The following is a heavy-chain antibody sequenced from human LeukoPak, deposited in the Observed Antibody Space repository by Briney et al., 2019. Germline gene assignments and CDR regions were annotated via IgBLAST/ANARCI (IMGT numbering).Heavy chain of an antibody. CDR3: ARVAPSWDCSSTSCPDWFDP. D-gene: IGHD2-2*01. CDR1: GFTFSDYY. Sequence: GGSLRLSCAASGFTFSDYYMSWIRQAPGKGLEWVSYIISSGSTIYYADSVKGRLTISRDNAKNSLYLQMNSLRAEDTAAYYCARVAPSWDCSSTSCPDWFDPWGQGTLVTVSS. J-gene: IGHJ5*02. CDR2: IISSGSTI. V-gene: IGHV3-11*04.